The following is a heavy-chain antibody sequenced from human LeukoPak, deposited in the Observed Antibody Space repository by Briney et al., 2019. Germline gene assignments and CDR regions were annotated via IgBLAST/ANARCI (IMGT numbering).Heavy chain of an antibody. J-gene: IGHJ4*02. D-gene: IGHD3-10*01. CDR2: ISNNGGST. CDR1: GFTFSSYA. CDR3: ARSPLWFGEYYVDY. Sequence: GGSLILSCAASGFTFSSYAMHWGRQAPGRGLEYVSAISNNGGSTYYANSVKGRFTISRDNSKNTLYLQMGSLRAEDMAVYYCARSPLWFGEYYVDYWGQGTLVTVSS. V-gene: IGHV3-64*01.